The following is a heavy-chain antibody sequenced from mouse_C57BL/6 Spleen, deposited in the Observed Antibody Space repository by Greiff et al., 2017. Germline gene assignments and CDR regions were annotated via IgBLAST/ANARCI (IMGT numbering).Heavy chain of an antibody. Sequence: VQLQQSGPVLVKPGASVKMSCKASGYTFTDYYMNWVKQSHGKSLEWIGVINPYNGGTSYNQKFKRKATLTVDKSSSTAYMELNSLTSEDSAVYYCARLTGSNYFDYWGQGTTLTVSS. CDR3: ARLTGSNYFDY. CDR2: INPYNGGT. D-gene: IGHD4-1*01. V-gene: IGHV1-19*01. J-gene: IGHJ2*01. CDR1: GYTFTDYY.